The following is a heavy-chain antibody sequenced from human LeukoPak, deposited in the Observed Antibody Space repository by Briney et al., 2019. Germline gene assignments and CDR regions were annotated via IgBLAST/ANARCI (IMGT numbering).Heavy chain of an antibody. J-gene: IGHJ3*02. CDR2: ISAYNGNT. V-gene: IGHV1-18*01. CDR3: ARGCSSTSCYNHDAFGI. D-gene: IGHD2-2*02. CDR1: GYTFTSYG. Sequence: ASVKVSCKASGYTFTSYGISWVRQAPGQGLEWMGWISAYNGNTNYAQKLQGRVTMTTDTSTSTAYMELRSLRSDDTAVYYCARGCSSTSCYNHDAFGIWGQGTMVTVSS.